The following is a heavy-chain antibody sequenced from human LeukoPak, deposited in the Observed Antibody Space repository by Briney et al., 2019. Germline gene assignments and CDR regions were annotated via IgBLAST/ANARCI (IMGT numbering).Heavy chain of an antibody. Sequence: EASVKVSCKASGGTFSSYLISWVRQAPGQGLEWMGGIIPIFGTANYAQKFQGRVTITADESTSTAYMELSSLRSEDTAVYYCARFKYYGSGSYIAFDIWGQGTMVTVSS. CDR3: ARFKYYGSGSYIAFDI. D-gene: IGHD3-10*01. CDR1: GGTFSSYL. V-gene: IGHV1-69*13. CDR2: IIPIFGTA. J-gene: IGHJ3*02.